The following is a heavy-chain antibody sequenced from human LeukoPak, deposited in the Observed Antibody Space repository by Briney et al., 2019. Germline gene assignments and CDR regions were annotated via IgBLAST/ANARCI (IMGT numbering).Heavy chain of an antibody. CDR1: GGSISSSSYY. V-gene: IGHV4-39*07. Sequence: SETLSLTCTVSGGSISSSSYYWGWIRQPPGKGLEWIGSIYHSGSTYYNPSLKSRVTISVDTSKNQFSLKLSSVTAADTAVYYCARDTSLVMTRFDYWGQGTLVTVSS. CDR3: ARDTSLVMTRFDY. CDR2: IYHSGST. D-gene: IGHD3-9*01. J-gene: IGHJ4*02.